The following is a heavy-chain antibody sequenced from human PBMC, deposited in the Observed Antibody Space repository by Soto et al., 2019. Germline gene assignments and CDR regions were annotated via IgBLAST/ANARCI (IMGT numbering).Heavy chain of an antibody. CDR2: IYYSGST. Sequence: SETLSLTCTVSGGSISSSSYYWCWIRHPPGKGLEWIGSIYYSGSTYYNPSLKSRVTISVDTSKNQFSLKLSSVTAADTAVYYCARGAAVVTSTEFDWFDPWGQGTLVTVSS. CDR1: GGSISSSSYY. J-gene: IGHJ5*02. CDR3: ARGAAVVTSTEFDWFDP. D-gene: IGHD2-15*01. V-gene: IGHV4-39*01.